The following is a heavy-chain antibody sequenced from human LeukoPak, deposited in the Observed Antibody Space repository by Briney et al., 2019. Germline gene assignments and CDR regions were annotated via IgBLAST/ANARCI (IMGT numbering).Heavy chain of an antibody. CDR2: ISGSGGST. CDR1: GFTFSSYA. V-gene: IGHV3-23*01. Sequence: GGSLRLSCAASGFTFSSYAMSWVRQAPGKGLEWVSAISGSGGSTYYAGSVKGRFTISRDNSKNTLYLQMNSLRAEDTAVYYCAKDGGPRLGELPYWGQGTLVTVSS. J-gene: IGHJ4*02. CDR3: AKDGGPRLGELPY. D-gene: IGHD3-16*01.